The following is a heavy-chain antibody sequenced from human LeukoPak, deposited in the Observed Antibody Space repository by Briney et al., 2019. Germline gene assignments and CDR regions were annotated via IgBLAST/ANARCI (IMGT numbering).Heavy chain of an antibody. CDR2: ISGYNGNT. Sequence: ASVKVSCKPSGYTFTSYGISWARQAPGRGLEWMGWISGYNGNTKYAQKLQGRVTMTTDTSTSTAYMELRSLRSDDTAVYYCARDSLQIYYDSSGYHLDAFDNWGQGTMVTVSS. J-gene: IGHJ3*02. CDR3: ARDSLQIYYDSSGYHLDAFDN. CDR1: GYTFTSYG. V-gene: IGHV1-18*01. D-gene: IGHD3-22*01.